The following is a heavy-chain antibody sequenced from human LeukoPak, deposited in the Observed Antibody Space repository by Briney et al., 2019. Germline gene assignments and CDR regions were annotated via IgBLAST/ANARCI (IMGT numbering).Heavy chain of an antibody. CDR2: IFYSGNT. CDR3: AGHYDSGAYWYYFDY. CDR1: GFTVSNNY. V-gene: IGHV4-59*08. D-gene: IGHD3-22*01. J-gene: IGHJ4*02. Sequence: GSLRLSCVVSGFTVSNNYMSWIRQPPGKGLEWIAFIFYSGNTNYSPSLKSRVTISVDTSNNQFSLKLSSVTAADTAVYYCAGHYDSGAYWYYFDYWGQGTLVTVSS.